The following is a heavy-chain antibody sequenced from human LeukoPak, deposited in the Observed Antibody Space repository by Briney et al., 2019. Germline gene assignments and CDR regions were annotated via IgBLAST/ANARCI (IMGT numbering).Heavy chain of an antibody. V-gene: IGHV4-39*07. CDR2: IYYSGST. Sequence: SETLSLTCAVSGVSISGSYYYWGWIRQPPGKGLEWIGNIYYSGSTYYNASLQSRVTISVDTPKNQFSLKLSSVTAADTAVYYCARLRRYYGSGSYYNYYYYYMDVWGKGTTVTISS. D-gene: IGHD3-10*01. CDR1: GVSISGSYYY. J-gene: IGHJ6*03. CDR3: ARLRRYYGSGSYYNYYYYYMDV.